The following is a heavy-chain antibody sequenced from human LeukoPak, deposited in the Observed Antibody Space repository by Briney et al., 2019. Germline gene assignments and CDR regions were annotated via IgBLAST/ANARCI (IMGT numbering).Heavy chain of an antibody. CDR3: ARGYHLYYYDSSGYSY. D-gene: IGHD3-22*01. Sequence: GGSLRLSCAASGFTFSSYWMHWVRQAPGKGLVWVSRINSDGSSTSYADSVKGRFTISRDNAKNTLYLQMNSLRAEDTAVYYCARGYHLYYYDSSGYSYWGQGTLVTVSS. V-gene: IGHV3-74*01. CDR1: GFTFSSYW. J-gene: IGHJ4*02. CDR2: INSDGSST.